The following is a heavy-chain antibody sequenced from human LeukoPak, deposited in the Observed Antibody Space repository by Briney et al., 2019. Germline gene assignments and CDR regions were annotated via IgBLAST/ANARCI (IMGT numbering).Heavy chain of an antibody. CDR1: GFTFSNAW. V-gene: IGHV3-15*01. D-gene: IGHD6-13*01. Sequence: GGSLRLSCAASGFTFSNAWMSWVRQAPGKGLEWVGRIKSKTDGGTTDYAAPVKGRFTISRDDSKNALYLQMNSLKTEDTAVYYCTTWHIAAAGIDYWGQGTLVTVSS. CDR2: IKSKTDGGTT. CDR3: TTWHIAAAGIDY. J-gene: IGHJ4*02.